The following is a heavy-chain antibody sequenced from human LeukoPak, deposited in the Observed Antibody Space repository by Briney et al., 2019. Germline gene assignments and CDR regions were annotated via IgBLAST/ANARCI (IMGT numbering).Heavy chain of an antibody. CDR3: AFTTGNYYLDY. J-gene: IGHJ4*02. Sequence: SETLSLTCAVYGGSFSGYYCSWIRQSPGKGLEWIGEINHSGSINYNPSLKSRVTVSVDSSRNQFSLKLSSVTAADTAMYYCAFTTGNYYLDYWGQGTLVTVSS. CDR1: GGSFSGYY. CDR2: INHSGSI. D-gene: IGHD1-7*01. V-gene: IGHV4-34*01.